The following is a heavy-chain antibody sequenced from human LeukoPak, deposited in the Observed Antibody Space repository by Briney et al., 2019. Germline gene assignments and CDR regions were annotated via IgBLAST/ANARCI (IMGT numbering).Heavy chain of an antibody. CDR1: GDSISSYY. CDR2: IYYSGST. J-gene: IGHJ4*02. Sequence: PSETLSLTCTVSGDSISSYYWSWIRQPPGKGLEWIGYIYYSGSTNYNPYLKSRVTISVDTSKNQFSLKLSSVTAADTAVYYCARLVGATVAADYWGQGTLVTVSS. V-gene: IGHV4-59*01. CDR3: ARLVGATVAADY. D-gene: IGHD1-26*01.